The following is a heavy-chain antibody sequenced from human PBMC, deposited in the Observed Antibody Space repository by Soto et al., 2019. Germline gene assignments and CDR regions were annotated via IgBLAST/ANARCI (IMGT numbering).Heavy chain of an antibody. CDR2: INQDGSEK. J-gene: IGHJ4*02. Sequence: QTGGSLRLSCAASGFTFSTYWMDWVCQTPGKGLEWVANINQDGSEKNYVDSVKGRFTIYRDNAKNSLYLQMSSLTAEDSALYYCSRSLDSWGQGTLVTAPQ. CDR3: SRSLDS. CDR1: GFTFSTYW. V-gene: IGHV3-7*01.